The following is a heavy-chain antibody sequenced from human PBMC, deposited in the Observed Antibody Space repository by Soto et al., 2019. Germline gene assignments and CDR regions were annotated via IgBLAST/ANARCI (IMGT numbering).Heavy chain of an antibody. V-gene: IGHV3-21*01. D-gene: IGHD3-10*01. J-gene: IGHJ6*02. CDR2: ISSSSSYI. CDR3: ARDLGGGNYYPLYYGMDV. CDR1: GFNFSSYS. Sequence: GGSLRLSCAASGFNFSSYSMNWVRQAPGKGLEWVSSISSSSSYIYYADSLKDRFIISRDNARNSLFLQMNSLRAEETALYYCARDLGGGNYYPLYYGMDVWGHGTTVTVSS.